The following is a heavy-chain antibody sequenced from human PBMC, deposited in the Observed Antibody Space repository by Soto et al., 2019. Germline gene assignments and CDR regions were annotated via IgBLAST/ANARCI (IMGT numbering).Heavy chain of an antibody. V-gene: IGHV4-4*02. Sequence: QPPGKGEEWIGEAYHNGLTDYNPSLKRRVTMSVDTSKNTVYLQMNSLRAEDTASYYCASYYYHSSGYYHYFDYWGQGTLVTGSS. CDR3: ASYYYHSSGYYHYFDY. D-gene: IGHD3-22*01. CDR2: AYHNGLT. J-gene: IGHJ4*02.